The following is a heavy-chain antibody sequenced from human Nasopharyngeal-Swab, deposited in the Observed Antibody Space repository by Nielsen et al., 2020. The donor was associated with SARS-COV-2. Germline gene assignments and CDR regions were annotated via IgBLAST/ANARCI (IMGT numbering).Heavy chain of an antibody. CDR2: IYHSGST. D-gene: IGHD3-3*01. Sequence: SETLSFTCAVSGGSISSSNWWSWVRQPPGKGLEWIGEIYHSGSTNYNPSLKSRVTISVDKSKNQFSLKLSSVTAADTAVYYCARTNVFWSGYYGMDVWGQGTTVTVSS. V-gene: IGHV4-4*02. CDR1: GGSISSSNW. J-gene: IGHJ6*02. CDR3: ARTNVFWSGYYGMDV.